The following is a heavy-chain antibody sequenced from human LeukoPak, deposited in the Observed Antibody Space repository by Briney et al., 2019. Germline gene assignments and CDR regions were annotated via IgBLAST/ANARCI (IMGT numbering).Heavy chain of an antibody. V-gene: IGHV3-48*02. Sequence: GGSLRLSCAAAGFTFSTYSMDWVRQTPGKGLEWLSHISTSSDTIYYADSVKGRFTISRDNAKDSLYLQMSSLRDEDTAVYYCARGWLSNTFDCWGQGTLVTVSS. J-gene: IGHJ4*02. D-gene: IGHD6-19*01. CDR3: ARGWLSNTFDC. CDR2: ISTSSDTI. CDR1: GFTFSTYS.